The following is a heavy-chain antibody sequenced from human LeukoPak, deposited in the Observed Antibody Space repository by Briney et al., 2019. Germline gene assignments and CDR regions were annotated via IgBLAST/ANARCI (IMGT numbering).Heavy chain of an antibody. CDR2: IYSGGST. CDR1: GFTVSSSD. D-gene: IGHD4-17*01. CDR3: ARVVDHDYGDYYLDY. V-gene: IGHV3-53*01. Sequence: GGSLRLSCAASGFTVSSSDMSWVRRAPGKGLECISVIYSGGSTDYADSVKGRLTISRDNSKNTLYLQMNSLRAEDTAVYYCARVVDHDYGDYYLDYWGQGTLVTVSS. J-gene: IGHJ4*02.